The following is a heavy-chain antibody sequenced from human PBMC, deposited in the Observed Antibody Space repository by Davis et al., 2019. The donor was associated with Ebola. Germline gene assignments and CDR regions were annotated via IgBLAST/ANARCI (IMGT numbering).Heavy chain of an antibody. D-gene: IGHD3-10*01. CDR1: GFTFSSYS. Sequence: GESLKISCAASGFTFSSYSMKWVRQAPGRGLEWVSYIGTSGGSIKYAVSVKGRFTISRDNARNSLYLQMNSLRDEDTAVYYCVREWFGESLWGQGTLVTVSS. CDR2: IGTSGGSI. J-gene: IGHJ4*02. CDR3: VREWFGESL. V-gene: IGHV3-48*02.